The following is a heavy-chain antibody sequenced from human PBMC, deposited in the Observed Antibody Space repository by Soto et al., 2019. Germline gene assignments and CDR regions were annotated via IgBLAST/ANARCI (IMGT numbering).Heavy chain of an antibody. CDR2: IYYSGST. CDR1: GGSISSYY. V-gene: IGHV4-59*08. Sequence: SETLSLTCTVSGGSISSYYWSWIRQPPEKGLEWIGYIYYSGSTNYNPSLKSRVTISVDTSKNQFSLKLSSVTAADTAVYYCARHYSGYDYGRPFDYWGQGTLVTVSS. CDR3: ARHYSGYDYGRPFDY. D-gene: IGHD5-12*01. J-gene: IGHJ4*02.